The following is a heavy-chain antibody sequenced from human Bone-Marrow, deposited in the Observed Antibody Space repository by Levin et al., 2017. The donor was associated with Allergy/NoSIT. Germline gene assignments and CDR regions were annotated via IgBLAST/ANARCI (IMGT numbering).Heavy chain of an antibody. Sequence: GESLKISCAASGFTFSNYWMHWVRQAPGKGLVWVSHINSDGSNTNYADSVKGRFTISRDNAKNTLYLQMNSLRDEDTAVYYCARGGCSSTSCLDNWGQGTLVTVSP. CDR2: INSDGSNT. V-gene: IGHV3-74*01. CDR1: GFTFSNYW. CDR3: ARGGCSSTSCLDN. J-gene: IGHJ4*02. D-gene: IGHD2-2*01.